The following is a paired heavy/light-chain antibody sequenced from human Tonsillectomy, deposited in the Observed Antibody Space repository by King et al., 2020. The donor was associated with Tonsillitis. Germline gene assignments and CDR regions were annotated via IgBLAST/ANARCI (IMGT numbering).Light chain of an antibody. CDR1: QSVLYSSTNKNH. CDR3: QQYCSIPRT. Sequence: DIVMTQSPDSLAVSLGERATINCKSSQSVLYSSTNKNHLAWYQQKPGQPPKLLIYWASTRESGVPDRFSGSGSGTDFTLTISSLQAEDVAVYYCQQYCSIPRTFGQGTKVEIK. CDR2: WAS. J-gene: IGKJ1*01. V-gene: IGKV4-1*01.
Heavy chain of an antibody. D-gene: IGHD3-9*01. CDR2: IYPNSGAT. J-gene: IGHJ4*02. V-gene: IGHV1-2*02. Sequence: QVQLVQSGAEVKKPGASVRVSCKASGYTFTDFHMHWVRQAPGQGLEWMGWIYPNSGATDYAQKFRGRVTMTRDTSIRTAYMELNGLTSDDTAVYYCVRENWFYDYWGQGTLVTVSS. CDR1: GYTFTDFH. CDR3: VRENWFYDY.